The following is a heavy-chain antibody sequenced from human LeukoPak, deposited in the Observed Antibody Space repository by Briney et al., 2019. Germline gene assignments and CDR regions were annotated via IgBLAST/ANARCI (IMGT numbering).Heavy chain of an antibody. CDR3: TRASWFGELLRSFDI. CDR1: GGSISGYY. Sequence: SQTLSLTCTVSGGSISGYYWSWIRQPPGKGLEWIGEIHHSGSSGSTNYNPSLRSRATVSVDKSTNQFSLRLSSVTAADTAVYYCTRASWFGELLRSFDIWGQGTMVTVSS. D-gene: IGHD3-10*01. CDR2: IHHSGSSGST. J-gene: IGHJ3*02. V-gene: IGHV4-59*12.